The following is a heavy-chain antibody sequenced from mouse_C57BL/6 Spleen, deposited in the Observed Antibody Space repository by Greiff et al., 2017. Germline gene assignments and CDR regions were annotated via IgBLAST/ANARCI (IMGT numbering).Heavy chain of an antibody. V-gene: IGHV2-4*01. CDR1: GFSLTSYG. J-gene: IGHJ1*03. CDR2: IWSGGST. D-gene: IGHD1-1*01. Sequence: VQGVESGPGLVQPSQSLSITCTVSGFSLTSYGVHWVRQPPGKGLEWLGVIWSGGSTDYNAAFISRLSISKDNSKSQVFFKMNSLQADDTAIYYCAKTHYYGSSAWYFGVWGTGATVTASS. CDR3: AKTHYYGSSAWYFGV.